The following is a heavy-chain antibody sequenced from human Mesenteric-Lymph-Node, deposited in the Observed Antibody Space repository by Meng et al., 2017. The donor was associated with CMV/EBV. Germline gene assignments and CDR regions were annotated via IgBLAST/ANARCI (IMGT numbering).Heavy chain of an antibody. CDR3: ARGSSYDILTGYFDY. D-gene: IGHD3-9*01. CDR1: GGSVSGYY. Sequence: QGPLTQWGAGLLKPSETLSVTCAVYGGSVSGYYWNWIRQSPEKGLEWIGEINHSGSTTYNPSFTSRIIISVDTSTNQISLNMSSVTAADTAVYYCARGSSYDILTGYFDYWGQGALVTVSS. J-gene: IGHJ4*02. V-gene: IGHV4-34*01. CDR2: INHSGST.